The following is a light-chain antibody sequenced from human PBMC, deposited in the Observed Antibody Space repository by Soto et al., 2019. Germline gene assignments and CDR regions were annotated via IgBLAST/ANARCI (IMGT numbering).Light chain of an antibody. Sequence: EIVLTQSPGTLSLSPGERATLSCRASQSVTSSYLAWFQQKPGQDPRLLVYGASTRATTIPARFSGSGSGTDFTLTISRLEPEDFAVYYCHQYGSSPTFGPGTKVDIK. J-gene: IGKJ1*01. CDR2: GAS. V-gene: IGKV3-20*01. CDR3: HQYGSSPT. CDR1: QSVTSSY.